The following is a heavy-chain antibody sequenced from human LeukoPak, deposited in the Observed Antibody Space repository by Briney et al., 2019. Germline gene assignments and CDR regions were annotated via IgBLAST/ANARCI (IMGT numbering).Heavy chain of an antibody. J-gene: IGHJ4*02. Sequence: PGGSLRLSCAASGFTFDDYAMHWVRQAPGKGLEWVSGISWNSGSIDYADSVKGRFTISRDNAKNSLYLQINILRTQDTAFYYCAKDSTSVGYSLYCWGQGTLVTFSS. V-gene: IGHV3-9*01. D-gene: IGHD3-22*01. CDR2: ISWNSGSI. CDR3: AKDSTSVGYSLYC. CDR1: GFTFDDYA.